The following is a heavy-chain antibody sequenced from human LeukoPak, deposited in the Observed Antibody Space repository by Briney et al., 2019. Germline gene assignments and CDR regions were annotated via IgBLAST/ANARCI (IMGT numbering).Heavy chain of an antibody. J-gene: IGHJ4*02. CDR2: ISSSSTTI. CDR3: ARVLSYSSSWPFDY. V-gene: IGHV3-48*04. D-gene: IGHD6-13*01. CDR1: AFIFNNAW. Sequence: GGSLRLSCATSAFIFNNAWMSWVRQAPGKGLEWVSYISSSSTTIYYADSVKGRFTISRDNAKNSLYLQMNSLRAEDTAVYYCARVLSYSSSWPFDYWGQGTLVTVSS.